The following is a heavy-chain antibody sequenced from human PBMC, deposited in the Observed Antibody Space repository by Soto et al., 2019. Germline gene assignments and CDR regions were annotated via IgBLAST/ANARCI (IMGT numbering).Heavy chain of an antibody. CDR1: GFTLSNYG. CDR2: IWYDGSNK. V-gene: IGHV3-33*01. CDR3: TRDPSSGWYVDY. D-gene: IGHD6-19*01. Sequence: QVQLVESGGGVVQPGRSLRLSCAASGFTLSNYGMHWVRQAPGKGLEWVAVIWYDGSNKYYGDPVKGRFTISKDNSQNTLYLHMNSLRAEDTAVYYCTRDPSSGWYVDYWGQGTLVTVSS. J-gene: IGHJ4*02.